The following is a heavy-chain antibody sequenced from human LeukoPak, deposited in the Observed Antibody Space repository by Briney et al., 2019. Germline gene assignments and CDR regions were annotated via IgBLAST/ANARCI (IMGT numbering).Heavy chain of an antibody. J-gene: IGHJ4*02. D-gene: IGHD3-10*01. CDR1: GYTFTGYY. CDR3: ASQLWFGELLPAY. Sequence: GASVKVSCKASGYTFTGYYMHWVRQAPGQGLEWMGRINPNSGGTNYAQKFQGRVTVTRDTSISTAYMELSRLRSDDTAVYYCASQLWFGELLPAYWGQGTLVTVSS. V-gene: IGHV1-2*06. CDR2: INPNSGGT.